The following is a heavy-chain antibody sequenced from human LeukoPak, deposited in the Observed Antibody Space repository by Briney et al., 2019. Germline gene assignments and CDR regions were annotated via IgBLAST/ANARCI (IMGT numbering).Heavy chain of an antibody. V-gene: IGHV3-7*01. CDR2: IKQDGSEE. CDR3: ATYSSVRGVIWYYFDY. J-gene: IGHJ4*02. Sequence: PGGSLRLSCAASGLSFSNYWMRWVRQAPGKGLEWVANIKQDGSEEYYVDSVKGRFTISRDNAKNSLYLQMNSLRAEDTAVYYCATYSSVRGVIWYYFDYWGQGTLVTVSS. CDR1: GLSFSNYW. D-gene: IGHD3-10*01.